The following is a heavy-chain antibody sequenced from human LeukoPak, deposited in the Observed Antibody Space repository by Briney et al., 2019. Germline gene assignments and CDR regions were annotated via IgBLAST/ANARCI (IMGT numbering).Heavy chain of an antibody. CDR2: IYHSGST. CDR1: GYSISSGYY. J-gene: IGHJ4*02. CDR3: ARADSSGWYYFDY. D-gene: IGHD6-19*01. V-gene: IGHV4-38-2*02. Sequence: PSETLSLTCTVSGYSISSGYYWGWIRQPPGKGLEWIGSIYHSGSTYYNPSLKSRVTISVDTSKNQFSLKLSSVTAADTAVYYCARADSSGWYYFDYWGQGTLVTVSS.